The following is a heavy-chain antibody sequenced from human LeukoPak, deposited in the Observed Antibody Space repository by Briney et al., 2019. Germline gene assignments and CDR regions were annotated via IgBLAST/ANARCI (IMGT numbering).Heavy chain of an antibody. V-gene: IGHV1-69*05. CDR3: ARDRGEIFGWSGSYDY. J-gene: IGHJ4*02. CDR2: IIPIFGTA. D-gene: IGHD1-26*01. CDR1: GGTFSSYA. Sequence: EASVKVSCEASGGTFSSYAISWVRHAPGQGLEWRGGIIPIFGTANYAQKFQGTVTITTDESTSTAYMELSSLRSEDTAVYYCARDRGEIFGWSGSYDYWGQGTLVTVSS.